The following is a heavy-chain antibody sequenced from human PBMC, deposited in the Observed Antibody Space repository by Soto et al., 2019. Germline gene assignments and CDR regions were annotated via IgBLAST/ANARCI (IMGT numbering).Heavy chain of an antibody. CDR2: ISNIGFT. CDR1: GGSISSINNHFSNHY. V-gene: IGHV4-59*11. J-gene: IGHJ4*02. CDR3: ARDHPHSYGVYYFDY. Sequence: SETLSLTCTVSGGSISSINNHFSNHYCSWIRLSPGKGLEWIGYISNIGFTRYNPSLKSRVSISVDTSKNQFSLMVNSVIAADTAVYYCARDHPHSYGVYYFDYWGQGTPVTVSS. D-gene: IGHD5-18*01.